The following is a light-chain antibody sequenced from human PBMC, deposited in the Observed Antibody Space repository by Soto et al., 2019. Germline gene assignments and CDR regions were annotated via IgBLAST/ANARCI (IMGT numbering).Light chain of an antibody. CDR3: QTWGTGIRV. J-gene: IGLJ3*02. CDR2: LNSDGSH. V-gene: IGLV4-69*02. Sequence: QSVLTQSPSASASLGASVKLTCTLNSGHSTYAIAWHQQQPEEGPRYLMKLNSDGSHSKGDGIPDRFSGSSSGAERYLTISSLQSEDEADYYWQTWGTGIRVFGGGTKVTVL. CDR1: SGHSTYA.